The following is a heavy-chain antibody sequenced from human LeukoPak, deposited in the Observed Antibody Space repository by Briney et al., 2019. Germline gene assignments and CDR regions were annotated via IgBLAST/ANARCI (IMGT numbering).Heavy chain of an antibody. Sequence: GESLNFSCKGSEYSFSSYGIAWVREMRGKGLERMGIIYPGDSDTRYSPSFQGQVTISADKSISTAYLQWSSLKASDTAMYYCARLSGGYSSALFDYWGQGTLVTVSS. CDR2: IYPGDSDT. CDR3: ARLSGGYSSALFDY. D-gene: IGHD6-19*01. V-gene: IGHV5-51*01. J-gene: IGHJ4*02. CDR1: EYSFSSYG.